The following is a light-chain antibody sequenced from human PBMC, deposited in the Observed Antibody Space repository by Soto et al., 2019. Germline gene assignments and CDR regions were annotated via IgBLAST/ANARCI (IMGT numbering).Light chain of an antibody. CDR1: SGDVGYYDY. J-gene: IGLJ1*01. CDR3: SSYTSSSTLGV. V-gene: IGLV2-14*01. Sequence: QSVLTQPASVSGSPGQSITISCTGTSGDVGYYDYVSWYQQHPGKAPKLMIYAVSSRPSGVSNRFSGSKSGNTASLTISGLQAEDEADYYCSSYTSSSTLGVFGTGTQLTVL. CDR2: AVS.